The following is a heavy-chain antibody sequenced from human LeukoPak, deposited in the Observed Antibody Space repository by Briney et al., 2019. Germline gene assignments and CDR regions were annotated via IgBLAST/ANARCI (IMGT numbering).Heavy chain of an antibody. J-gene: IGHJ4*02. CDR2: IRSSSET. CDR3: AKGSYYDSSGSFYFDY. CDR1: GFTFSDYY. V-gene: IGHV3-11*05. Sequence: GGSLRLSCAASGFTFSDYYMSWIRQAPGKGLEWVSHIRSSSETFYADSVKGRFTISRDNSKNTLYVQVNSLGTEDTAAYYCAKGSYYDSSGSFYFDYWGQGTLVTVSS. D-gene: IGHD3-22*01.